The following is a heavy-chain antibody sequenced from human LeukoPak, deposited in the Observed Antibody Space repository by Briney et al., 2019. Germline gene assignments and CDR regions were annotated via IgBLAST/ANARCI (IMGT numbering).Heavy chain of an antibody. CDR3: GSVPHCTSTSCYVGGYHMDV. V-gene: IGHV4-38-2*02. J-gene: IGHJ6*03. D-gene: IGHD2-2*01. Sequence: SETLSLTCTVSGYSISSGYYWGWIRQPPGKGLEWIGSIDHSGSTNDNPSLKSRVTVSVDTSKNQFSLKLSSVTAADTAVYYCGSVPHCTSTSCYVGGYHMDVWGKGTTVTVSS. CDR2: IDHSGST. CDR1: GYSISSGYY.